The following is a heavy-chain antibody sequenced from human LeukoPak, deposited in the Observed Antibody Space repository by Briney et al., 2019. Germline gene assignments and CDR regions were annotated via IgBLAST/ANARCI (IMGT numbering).Heavy chain of an antibody. D-gene: IGHD6-19*01. CDR3: ARGTLYSGWSYYLDY. J-gene: IGHJ4*02. V-gene: IGHV4-34*01. Sequence: SETLSLTCAVYGGSFSGYYWSWIRQPPGKGLEWIGEINHSGSTNYNPSLKSRVTISVDTSKNQFSLKLISVAAADTAVYYCARGTLYSGWSYYLDYWGQGTLVTVSS. CDR2: INHSGST. CDR1: GGSFSGYY.